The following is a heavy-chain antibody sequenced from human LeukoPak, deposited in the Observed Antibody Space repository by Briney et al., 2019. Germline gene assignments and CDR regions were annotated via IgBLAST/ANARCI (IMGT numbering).Heavy chain of an antibody. CDR1: GFTSSSYA. V-gene: IGHV3-23*01. D-gene: IGHD6-13*01. J-gene: IGHJ4*02. Sequence: GGSLRLSCAASGFTSSSYALNRVRQAPGKGLEWVATVSGSGDRMYHADSVKGRFTISRDNSKNTIYLQMNSLRAEDTALYYCAKAAAAPGFDFWGQGTLVTVSS. CDR3: AKAAAAPGFDF. CDR2: VSGSGDRM.